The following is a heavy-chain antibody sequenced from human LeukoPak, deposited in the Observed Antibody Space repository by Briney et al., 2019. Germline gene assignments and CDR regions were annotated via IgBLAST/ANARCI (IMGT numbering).Heavy chain of an antibody. J-gene: IGHJ4*02. V-gene: IGHV4-34*01. CDR1: GGSFSGYY. Sequence: SETLSLTCAVYGGSFSGYYWSWIRQPPGKGLEWIGEINHSGSTNYNPSHKSRVTISVDTSKNQFSLKLSSVTAADTAVYYCARRPSRRYYYDSSGYYYFDYWGQGTLVTVSS. CDR2: INHSGST. D-gene: IGHD3-22*01. CDR3: ARRPSRRYYYDSSGYYYFDY.